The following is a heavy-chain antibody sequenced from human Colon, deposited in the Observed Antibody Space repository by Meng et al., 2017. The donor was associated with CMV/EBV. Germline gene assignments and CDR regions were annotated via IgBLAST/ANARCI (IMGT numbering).Heavy chain of an antibody. CDR2: ISSDSAYI. CDR1: GFTFSSYS. CDR3: ARDFITNFGEAYRPSYHYHGMDV. D-gene: IGHD3-3*01. V-gene: IGHV3-21*06. J-gene: IGHJ6*02. Sequence: GGSLRLSCAGSGFTFSSYSLNWVRQAPGRGLEWVASISSDSAYISYADSVKGRFIISRDNAKNSLYLQMNSLRGEDTAFYFCARDFITNFGEAYRPSYHYHGMDVWGQGTTVTVSS.